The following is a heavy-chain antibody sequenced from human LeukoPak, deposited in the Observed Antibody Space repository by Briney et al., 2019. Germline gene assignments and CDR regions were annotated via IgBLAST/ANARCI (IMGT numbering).Heavy chain of an antibody. V-gene: IGHV1-18*01. CDR3: ARALAYDFWSGFYYYYYYMDV. Sequence: ASVKVSCKASGYTFTSYGISWVRQAPGQGLEWMGWISAYNGNTNYAQKLQGRVTMTTDTSTSTAYMELRSLRSDDTAVYYCARALAYDFWSGFYYYYYYMDVWGKGTTVTVSS. CDR1: GYTFTSYG. CDR2: ISAYNGNT. D-gene: IGHD3-3*01. J-gene: IGHJ6*03.